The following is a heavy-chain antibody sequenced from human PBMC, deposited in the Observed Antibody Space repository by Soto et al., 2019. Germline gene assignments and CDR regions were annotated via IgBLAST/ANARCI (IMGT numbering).Heavy chain of an antibody. CDR1: GGTFSSYA. Sequence: QVQLVQSGAEVKKPGSSVKVSCKASGGTFSSYAISWVRQAPGQGLEWMGGIIPIFGTANYVQKFQGRVTITADESTSTAHMELSSLRSEDTAVYYCAREERGGSPSGAYYYYGMDVWGQGTTVTVSS. CDR3: AREERGGSPSGAYYYYGMDV. J-gene: IGHJ6*02. V-gene: IGHV1-69*01. D-gene: IGHD6-6*01. CDR2: IIPIFGTA.